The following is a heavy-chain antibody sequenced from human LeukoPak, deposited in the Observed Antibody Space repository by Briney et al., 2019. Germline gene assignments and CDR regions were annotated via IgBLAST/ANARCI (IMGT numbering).Heavy chain of an antibody. CDR1: GFTFSSYA. V-gene: IGHV3-23*01. CDR3: ANRQRDAFDI. J-gene: IGHJ3*02. D-gene: IGHD1-1*01. Sequence: GRSLRLSCAASGFTFSSYAMSWVRQAPGKGLEWVSAISGSGGSTYYADSVKGRFTISRDDSKNTLYLQMNSLRAEDTAVYYCANRQRDAFDIWGQGTMVTVSS. CDR2: ISGSGGST.